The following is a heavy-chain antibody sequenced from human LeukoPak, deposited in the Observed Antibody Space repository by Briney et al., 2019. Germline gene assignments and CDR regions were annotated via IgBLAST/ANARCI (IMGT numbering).Heavy chain of an antibody. V-gene: IGHV4-38-2*02. J-gene: IGHJ4*02. CDR3: ARDMGASSSWYYFGY. CDR1: GYSISSGYY. CDR2: IYHSGST. D-gene: IGHD6-13*01. Sequence: KTSETLSLTCTVSGYSISSGYYWGWIRQPPGKGLEWIGSIYHSGSTYYNPSLKSRVTISVDTSKNQFSLKLSSVTAADTAVYYCARDMGASSSWYYFGYWGQGTLVTVSS.